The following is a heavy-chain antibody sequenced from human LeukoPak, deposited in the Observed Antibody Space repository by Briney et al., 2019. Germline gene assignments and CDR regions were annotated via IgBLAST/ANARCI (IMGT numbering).Heavy chain of an antibody. Sequence: SETLSLTCTVSGYSISSGYYWGWIRQPPGKGLEWIGSIYHSGSTYYNPSLKSRVTISVDTSKNQFSLKLSSVTAADTAVYYCARDLMAVDIWGQGTMVTVSS. V-gene: IGHV4-38-2*02. J-gene: IGHJ3*02. CDR3: ARDLMAVDI. CDR2: IYHSGST. CDR1: GYSISSGYY. D-gene: IGHD2-8*01.